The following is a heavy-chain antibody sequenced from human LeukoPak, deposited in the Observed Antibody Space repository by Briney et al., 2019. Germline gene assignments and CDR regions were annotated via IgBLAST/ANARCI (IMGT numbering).Heavy chain of an antibody. Sequence: KSSETLSLTCAVYGGSFSVYYWSWIRHPPEKGLEWIGEINHSGSTNYNPSLKSRVTISVDTSKNQFSLKLSSVTAADTAVYYCARDLSGLDYWGQGTLVTVSS. CDR1: GGSFSVYY. V-gene: IGHV4-34*01. CDR2: INHSGST. CDR3: ARDLSGLDY. J-gene: IGHJ4*02.